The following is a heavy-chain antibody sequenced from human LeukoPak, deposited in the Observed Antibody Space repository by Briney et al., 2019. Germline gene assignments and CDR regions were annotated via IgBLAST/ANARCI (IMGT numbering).Heavy chain of an antibody. CDR2: INYSGST. V-gene: IGHV4-34*01. CDR1: GGSFSGYS. D-gene: IGHD4/OR15-4a*01. J-gene: IGHJ4*02. Sequence: SETLSLTRAVYGGSFSGYSWSWIRQPPGKGLEWIGEINYSGSTKYNPSLKSRVTISVDTSKNQFSLKLNSVTAADTAVYYCARHGSANLDYWGQGTLVTVSS. CDR3: ARHGSANLDY.